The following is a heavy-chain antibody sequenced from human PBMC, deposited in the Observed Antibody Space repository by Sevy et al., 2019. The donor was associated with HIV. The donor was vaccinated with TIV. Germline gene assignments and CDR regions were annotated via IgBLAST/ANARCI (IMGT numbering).Heavy chain of an antibody. Sequence: GGSLRLSCVASGFTFSRYSMNWVRQAPGKGLEWVSNIGGTGLTIYYADSVKGRFTISRDNAKNSLYLQMNSLREEDTDVYYCARPGSGWFEFDSWGQGTLVTVSS. D-gene: IGHD6-19*01. V-gene: IGHV3-48*02. CDR2: IGGTGLTI. CDR3: ARPGSGWFEFDS. J-gene: IGHJ4*02. CDR1: GFTFSRYS.